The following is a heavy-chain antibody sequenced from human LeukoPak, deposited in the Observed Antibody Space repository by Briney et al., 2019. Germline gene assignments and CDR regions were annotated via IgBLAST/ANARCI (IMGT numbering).Heavy chain of an antibody. CDR1: GYTFTRYA. CDR3: ARVYDSSGYADY. V-gene: IGHV1-3*01. CDR2: INAGNGNT. D-gene: IGHD3-22*01. Sequence: GASVKVSCKASGYTFTRYAMYWVRQAPGQRLEWMGWINAGNGNTKYSQKFQGRVTITRDTSASTAYMELSSLRSEDTAVYYCARVYDSSGYADYWGQGTLVTVSS. J-gene: IGHJ4*02.